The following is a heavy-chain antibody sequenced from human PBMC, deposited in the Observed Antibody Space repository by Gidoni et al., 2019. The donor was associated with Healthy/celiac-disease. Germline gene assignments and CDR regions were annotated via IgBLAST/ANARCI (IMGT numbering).Heavy chain of an antibody. V-gene: IGHV3-23*01. CDR3: AKDSSMGAFDAFDI. J-gene: IGHJ3*02. CDR2: ISGSGGST. D-gene: IGHD3-10*01. Sequence: EAQLSVSGGGLVQPAGSLSLPCAPSGLPFSSYAMSWVRQPPGKGLEWVSAISGSGGSTYYADSVKGRFTISRDNSKNTLYLQMNSLRAEDTAVYYCAKDSSMGAFDAFDIWGQGTMVTVSS. CDR1: GLPFSSYA.